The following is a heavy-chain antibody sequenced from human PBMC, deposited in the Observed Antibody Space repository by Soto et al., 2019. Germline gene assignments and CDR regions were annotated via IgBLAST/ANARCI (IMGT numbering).Heavy chain of an antibody. CDR1: GYTSTSYW. CDR3: ARQATYSSSWPD. CDR2: IFPGDSDT. J-gene: IGHJ4*02. Sequence: PGESLKISCKGSGYTSTSYWIGWVRQMPGKGLEWMGIIFPGDSDTRYSPSFQGQVTISADKSITTAYLQWSSLKASDTAMYYCARQATYSSSWPDWGQGTLVTVSS. V-gene: IGHV5-51*01. D-gene: IGHD6-13*01.